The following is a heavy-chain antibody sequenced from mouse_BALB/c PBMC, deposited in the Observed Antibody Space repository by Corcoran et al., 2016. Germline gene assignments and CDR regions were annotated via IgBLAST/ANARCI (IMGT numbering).Heavy chain of an antibody. V-gene: IGHV9-3-1*01. Sequence: QIQLVQSGPELKKPGETVKISCKASGYTFTNYGMNWVKRAPGKGLKWMGWINTYTGEPTYADDFKGRFAFSLETSASTAYLQINNLKNEDTATYFCARRGNYVRLGGHCYVDVWGAGTTVTVSS. D-gene: IGHD2-1*01. CDR2: INTYTGEP. CDR1: GYTFTNYG. CDR3: ARRGNYVRLGGHCYVDV. J-gene: IGHJ1*01.